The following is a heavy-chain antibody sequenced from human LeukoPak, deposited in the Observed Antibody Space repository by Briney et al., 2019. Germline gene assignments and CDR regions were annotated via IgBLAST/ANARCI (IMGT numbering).Heavy chain of an antibody. Sequence: GGSLRLSCTASEFSFSDYTMSWVRRAPGKGLEWVALISSSSGNIYYADSLKGRFTISRDNAQNSLYLQMNSLRAEDTAVYYCARGYPTGAITAFYNYMDVWGKGTAVTVSS. CDR1: EFSFSDYT. V-gene: IGHV3-21*01. CDR2: ISSSSGNI. D-gene: IGHD1-26*01. J-gene: IGHJ6*03. CDR3: ARGYPTGAITAFYNYMDV.